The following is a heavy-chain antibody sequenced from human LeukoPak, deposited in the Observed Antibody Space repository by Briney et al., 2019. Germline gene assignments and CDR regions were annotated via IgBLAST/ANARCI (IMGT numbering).Heavy chain of an antibody. CDR2: ISSSSSYI. CDR1: EFTFSNYK. V-gene: IGHV3-21*01. Sequence: GGSLRLSCAASEFTFSNYKMNWVRQAPGKGLEWVSSISSSSSYIYYADSVKGRFTISRDNATNSLYLQMNSLRDEDTAVYYCARDPYSGGYGPYYYYYMDVWGKGTTVTISS. D-gene: IGHD1-26*01. J-gene: IGHJ6*03. CDR3: ARDPYSGGYGPYYYYYMDV.